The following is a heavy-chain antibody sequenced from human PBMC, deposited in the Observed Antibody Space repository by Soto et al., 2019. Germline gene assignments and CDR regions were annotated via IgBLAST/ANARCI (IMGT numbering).Heavy chain of an antibody. Sequence: ASGKVSCKASGYTCTSYGIRWGRQAPGQGLEGMGWISAYNGNTNYAQKLQGRVTMTTDTSTSTAYMELRSLRSDDTAVYYCARAGVTYYYAPWGQGTLVTVSS. V-gene: IGHV1-18*01. CDR1: GYTCTSYG. J-gene: IGHJ5*02. CDR2: ISAYNGNT. CDR3: ARAGVTYYYAP. D-gene: IGHD3-10*01.